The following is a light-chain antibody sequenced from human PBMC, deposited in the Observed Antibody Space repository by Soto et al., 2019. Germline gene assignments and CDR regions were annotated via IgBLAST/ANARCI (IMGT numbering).Light chain of an antibody. CDR2: GNS. Sequence: QSVLTQPPSVSGAPGQTVTISCAGSSSNIEPGFDVHWYQQVSGAAPKLLIYGNSNRPSGVPDRFSGSRSGTSASLAITGLQPEDEADYYCQSYDTSLRGSVFGPGTKVTVL. CDR1: SSNIEPGFD. J-gene: IGLJ1*01. V-gene: IGLV1-40*01. CDR3: QSYDTSLRGSV.